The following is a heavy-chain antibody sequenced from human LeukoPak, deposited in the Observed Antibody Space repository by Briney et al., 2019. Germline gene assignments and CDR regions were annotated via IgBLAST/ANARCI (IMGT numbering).Heavy chain of an antibody. CDR1: GGSISSYY. J-gene: IGHJ5*02. D-gene: IGHD6-6*01. CDR3: ARAGGGRPFDP. Sequence: TSETLSLTCTVSGGSISSYYWSWIRQPPGKGLEWIGFIYYSGTANYNPSLKSRVTISVDTSKNQFSLKLTSVTAADTAIYYCARAGGGRPFDPWGQGTLVTVSS. V-gene: IGHV4-59*01. CDR2: IYYSGTA.